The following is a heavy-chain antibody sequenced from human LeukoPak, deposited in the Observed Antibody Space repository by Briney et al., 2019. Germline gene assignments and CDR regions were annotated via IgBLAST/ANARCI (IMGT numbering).Heavy chain of an antibody. V-gene: IGHV3-21*01. J-gene: IGHJ6*03. CDR2: ISSSSSYI. Sequence: GGSLRLSCAASGFTFSSYSMNWVRQAPGKGLEWVSSISSSSSYIYYADSVKGRFTISRDNAKNSLYLQMNSLRAEDTAVYYCARVGLVSEDYVWGSYRQEPYYYYYYMDVWGKGTTVTISS. CDR1: GFTFSSYS. CDR3: ARVGLVSEDYVWGSYRQEPYYYYYYMDV. D-gene: IGHD3-16*02.